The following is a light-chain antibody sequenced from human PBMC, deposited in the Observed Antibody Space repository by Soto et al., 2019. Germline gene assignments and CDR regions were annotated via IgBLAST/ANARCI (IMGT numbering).Light chain of an antibody. CDR2: DVT. CDR3: SSCTSSSTLV. V-gene: IGLV2-14*01. CDR1: SSDVGGYNF. Sequence: QSALTQPASVSGSPGQSITISCTGTSSDVGGYNFVSWYQQHPGKAPKLMIYDVTNRPSGVSNRFSGSKSGNTASLTISGLQAEDEADYYCSSCTSSSTLVFGGGTKVTFL. J-gene: IGLJ2*01.